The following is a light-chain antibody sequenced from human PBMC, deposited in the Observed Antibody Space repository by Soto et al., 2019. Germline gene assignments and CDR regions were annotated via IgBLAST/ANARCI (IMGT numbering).Light chain of an antibody. CDR1: QDINSH. CDR3: QQLDSFPLS. V-gene: IGKV1-9*01. CDR2: ATS. J-gene: IGKJ4*01. Sequence: IQLTQSPSSLSAAVGDRVTITCRASQDINSHLAWYQQKPGKAPSLLIYATSTLQSGVPSRFSGSGSGTDFTLTISGLQTEDFATYHCQQLDSFPLSFGGGTKLEIK.